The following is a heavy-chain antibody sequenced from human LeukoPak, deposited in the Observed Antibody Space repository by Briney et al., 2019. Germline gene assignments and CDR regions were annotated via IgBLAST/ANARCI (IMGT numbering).Heavy chain of an antibody. CDR1: GGSISRSNYY. CDR3: ARIYGSGSYIGAFDI. Sequence: SETLSLTCTVSGGSISRSNYYWGWIRQPPGKGLEWIGTIYYSGSTYYNPSLKSRVTISVDTSKNQFSLKLSSVTAADTAVYYCARIYGSGSYIGAFDIWGQGTLVTVSS. CDR2: IYYSGST. D-gene: IGHD3-10*01. V-gene: IGHV4-39*07. J-gene: IGHJ4*02.